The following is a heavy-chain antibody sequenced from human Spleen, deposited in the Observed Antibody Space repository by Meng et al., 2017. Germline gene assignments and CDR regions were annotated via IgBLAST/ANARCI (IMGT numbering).Heavy chain of an antibody. J-gene: IGHJ4*02. CDR2: IYHSGNT. V-gene: IGHV4-38-2*01. CDR3: ARGVSSGYYGGYYFDY. Sequence: SETLSLTCVVSGYSISSGSYWGWIRQPPGKWLEWIGIIYHSGNTYYNSSLKSRVTISVDTSKNQFSLKLSSVTAADTAVYYCARGVSSGYYGGYYFDYWGQGTLVTVSS. D-gene: IGHD3-22*01. CDR1: GYSISSGSY.